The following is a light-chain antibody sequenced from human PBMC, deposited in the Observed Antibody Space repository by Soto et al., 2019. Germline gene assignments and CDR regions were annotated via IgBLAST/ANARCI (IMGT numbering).Light chain of an antibody. Sequence: GDRVTITCRASQTISTWMAWYQQKPGKAPKLLVYDASTLQSGVASRFSGSGSGTEFTLTITSLQPEDFATYYCQQADSLPRTFGGGTKVDIK. J-gene: IGKJ4*01. V-gene: IGKV1-12*01. CDR1: QTISTW. CDR3: QQADSLPRT. CDR2: DAS.